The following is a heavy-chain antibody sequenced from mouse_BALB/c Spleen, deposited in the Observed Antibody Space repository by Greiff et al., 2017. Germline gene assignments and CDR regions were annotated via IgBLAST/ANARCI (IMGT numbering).Heavy chain of an antibody. CDR2: INPSNGGT. CDR3: TRLGAMDY. CDR1: GYTFTSYY. Sequence: VQLQQPGAELVKPGASVKLSCKASGYTFTSYYMYWVKQRPGQGLEWIGGINPSNGGTNFNEKFKSKATLTVDKSSSTAYMQLSSLTSEDSAVYYWTRLGAMDYWGEGTSVTVSS. D-gene: IGHD3-3*01. J-gene: IGHJ4*01. V-gene: IGHV1S81*02.